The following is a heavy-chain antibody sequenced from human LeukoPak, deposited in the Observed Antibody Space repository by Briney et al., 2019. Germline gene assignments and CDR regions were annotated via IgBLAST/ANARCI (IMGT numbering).Heavy chain of an antibody. Sequence: GGSLRLSCAASGFTLSSYAMTWVRQAPGRGLEWVSSVDGGGGGTYYADCVKGRFTISRDNSKDTLYLQMNGLRAEDTAVYFCAKQSAGSAAWYSLHYDFRGQGTLVTVSS. V-gene: IGHV3-23*01. CDR2: VDGGGGGT. D-gene: IGHD3-22*01. J-gene: IGHJ4*02. CDR1: GFTLSSYA. CDR3: AKQSAGSAAWYSLHYDF.